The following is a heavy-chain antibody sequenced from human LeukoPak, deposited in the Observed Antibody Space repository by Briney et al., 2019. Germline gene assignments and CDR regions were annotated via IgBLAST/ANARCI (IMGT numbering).Heavy chain of an antibody. CDR1: GDTFDSHA. CDR3: AIAQNNHGYVYFGMDV. J-gene: IGHJ6*04. Sequence: GASVKVCCKASGDTFDSHALSWVRQAPGQGLEWMGAIIPMYGTSNYAQKFQGRVAIIADKSTSTAYMELNSLTSEDTAVYYCAIAQNNHGYVYFGMDVWGKGTTVTVSS. CDR2: IIPMYGTS. V-gene: IGHV1-69*06. D-gene: IGHD5-12*01.